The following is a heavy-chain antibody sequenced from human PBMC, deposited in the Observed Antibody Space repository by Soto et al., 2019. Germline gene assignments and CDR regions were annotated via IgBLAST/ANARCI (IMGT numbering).Heavy chain of an antibody. CDR3: ARDQSRYCSSTSCYAFVY. Sequence: GASVKVSCKASGYTFTSYAMHWVRQAPGQRLEWMGWINAGNGNTKYSQKFQGRVTITRDTSASTAYMELSSLRSEDTAVYYCARDQSRYCSSTSCYAFVYWGQGTLVTVSS. D-gene: IGHD2-2*01. CDR1: GYTFTSYA. V-gene: IGHV1-3*01. J-gene: IGHJ4*02. CDR2: INAGNGNT.